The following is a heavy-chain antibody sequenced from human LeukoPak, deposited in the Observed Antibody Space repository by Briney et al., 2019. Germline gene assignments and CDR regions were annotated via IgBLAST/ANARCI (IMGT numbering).Heavy chain of an antibody. CDR3: VRLRRNSDTSGFYCYYDY. CDR1: GYNFSSYS. D-gene: IGHD3-22*01. J-gene: IGHJ4*02. V-gene: IGHV3-21*01. Sequence: GGSLRLSCAASGYNFSSYSLNWVRQAPGKGLEWVSSINVRSNYIYYADSVRGRFSISRDDARDSLYLQMNSLRAEDTAMYYCVRLRRNSDTSGFYCYYDYWGEGAMVTVSS. CDR2: INVRSNYI.